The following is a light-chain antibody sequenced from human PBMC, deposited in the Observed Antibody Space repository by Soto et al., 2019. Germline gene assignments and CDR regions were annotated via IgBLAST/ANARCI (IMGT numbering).Light chain of an antibody. CDR3: QQYGTSLLYT. V-gene: IGKV3-20*01. Sequence: EIVLTQSPGTLSLSPGERATLSCRASQSVTSGYLAWYQQKPGQAPMLLIYDASSRATGIPDRFSGSGSGTDFTLTISRLEPEDFAVYYCQQYGTSLLYTFGQGTKLEIK. J-gene: IGKJ2*01. CDR1: QSVTSGY. CDR2: DAS.